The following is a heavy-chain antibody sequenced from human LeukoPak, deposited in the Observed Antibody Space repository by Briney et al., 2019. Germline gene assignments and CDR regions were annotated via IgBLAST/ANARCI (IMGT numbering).Heavy chain of an antibody. V-gene: IGHV1-8*01. Sequence: GASVKVSCKASGYTFTSYDINWVRQATGQGLEWMGWMNPNRGNTGYAQKFQGRVTITAGESTSTAYMELSSLRSEDTAVYYCARALTMIVVVNIPGPLSAFDIWGQGTMVTVSS. CDR2: MNPNRGNT. CDR3: ARALTMIVVVNIPGPLSAFDI. J-gene: IGHJ3*02. D-gene: IGHD3-22*01. CDR1: GYTFTSYD.